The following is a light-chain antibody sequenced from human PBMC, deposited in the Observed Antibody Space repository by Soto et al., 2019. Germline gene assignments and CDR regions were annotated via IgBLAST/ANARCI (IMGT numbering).Light chain of an antibody. Sequence: ETVLTQSPATLSLSPGESATLSCRASQSVSSYLAWYQQKPGQAPRLLISDASNRATGIPARFSGSGSRTDFTLTITSLEPEDFAVYYCQQRSNWPLTFGGGTKVEFK. CDR2: DAS. CDR1: QSVSSY. J-gene: IGKJ4*01. CDR3: QQRSNWPLT. V-gene: IGKV3-11*01.